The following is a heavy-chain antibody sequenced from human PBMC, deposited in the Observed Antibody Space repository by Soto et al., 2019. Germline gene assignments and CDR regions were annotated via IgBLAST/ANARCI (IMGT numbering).Heavy chain of an antibody. D-gene: IGHD6-19*01. V-gene: IGHV3-23*01. CDR3: ARRSSGWYFDY. Sequence: EVQLLESGGGLVQPGGSLRLSCAASGFTFSSYAMSWVRQAPGKGLEWVSAISGSGGSTYYADSVKGRFTISRANSKNTLYLQMSSVRAEDTAVYYCARRSSGWYFDYWGQGTLVTVPS. CDR1: GFTFSSYA. CDR2: ISGSGGST. J-gene: IGHJ4*02.